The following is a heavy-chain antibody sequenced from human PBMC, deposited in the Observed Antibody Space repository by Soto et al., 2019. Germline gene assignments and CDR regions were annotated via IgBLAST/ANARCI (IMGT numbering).Heavy chain of an antibody. CDR2: ISGSGGST. V-gene: IGHV3-23*01. Sequence: PGGSLRLSCAASGFTFSSYAMSWVRQAPGKGLEWASAISGSGGSTYYADSVKGRFTISRDNSKNTLYLQMNSLRAEDTAVYYCAGSSGYYLYYYYGMDVWGQGTTVTVSS. CDR3: AGSSGYYLYYYYGMDV. J-gene: IGHJ6*02. CDR1: GFTFSSYA. D-gene: IGHD3-22*01.